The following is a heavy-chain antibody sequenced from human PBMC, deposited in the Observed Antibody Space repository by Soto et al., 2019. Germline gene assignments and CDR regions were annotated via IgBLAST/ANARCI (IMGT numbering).Heavy chain of an antibody. CDR1: GGTFSSTG. CDR3: AISLPQLSVFDN. Sequence: QVPVVQSGAEVKKPGSSVKVSCKASGGTFSSTGLNWVRQAPGQGLEWMGRIIPMVGTPNYAQKFQGRVTISADKSTSTDYMELTSLRSEDTAVYYCAISLPQLSVFDNWGPGTLVTVSS. D-gene: IGHD3-16*01. J-gene: IGHJ4*02. CDR2: IIPMVGTP. V-gene: IGHV1-69*04.